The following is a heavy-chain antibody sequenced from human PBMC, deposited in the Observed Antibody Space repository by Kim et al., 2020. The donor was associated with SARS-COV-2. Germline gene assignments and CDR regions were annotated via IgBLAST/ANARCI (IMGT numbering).Heavy chain of an antibody. V-gene: IGHV3-33*01. J-gene: IGHJ4*02. CDR3: ARDSRSGWPHDLDY. D-gene: IGHD6-19*01. Sequence: ADSVKGRFTISRDNSKNTLYLQMNSLRAEDTAVYYCARDSRSGWPHDLDYWGQGTLVTVSS.